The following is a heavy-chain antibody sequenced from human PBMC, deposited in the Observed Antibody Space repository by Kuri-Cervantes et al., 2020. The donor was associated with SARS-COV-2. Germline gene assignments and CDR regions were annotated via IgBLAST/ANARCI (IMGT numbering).Heavy chain of an antibody. Sequence: GESLKISCAASGFTFSDYYMSWIRQAPGKGLEWVSYISSSGSTIYYADSVKGRFTISRDNAKNSLCLQMNSLRAEDTAVYYCASRGNSRNWYFDLWGRGTLVTVSS. CDR3: ASRGNSRNWYFDL. CDR2: ISSSGSTI. CDR1: GFTFSDYY. D-gene: IGHD2/OR15-2a*01. V-gene: IGHV3-11*01. J-gene: IGHJ2*01.